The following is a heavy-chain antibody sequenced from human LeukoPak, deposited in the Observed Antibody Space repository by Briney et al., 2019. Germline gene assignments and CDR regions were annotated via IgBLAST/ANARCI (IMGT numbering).Heavy chain of an antibody. CDR2: ISGSSGIT. CDR1: GFTFSSYA. CDR3: AKSPGPMNYYDSSVAFDI. J-gene: IGHJ3*02. D-gene: IGHD3-22*01. Sequence: GGSLRLSCAVSGFTFSSYAMSWVRQAPGKGLEWVSVISGSSGITYYADSVKGRFTISRDNSKNTLYLQMNSLRAEDTAVYYCAKSPGPMNYYDSSVAFDIWGQGTMVTVSS. V-gene: IGHV3-23*01.